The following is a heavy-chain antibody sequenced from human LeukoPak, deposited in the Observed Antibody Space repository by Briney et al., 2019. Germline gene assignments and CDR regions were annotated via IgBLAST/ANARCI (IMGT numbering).Heavy chain of an antibody. CDR2: IIPIFVTA. CDR3: ASTPPYYYDSSGYYPMGYFDY. CDR1: GGTFISYA. J-gene: IGHJ4*02. Sequence: GASVKVSCKASGGTFISYAISWVRQAPGQGLERMGGIIPIFVTANYAQKFQGRVTITADESTSTAYMELSSLRSEDTAVYYCASTPPYYYDSSGYYPMGYFDYWGQGTLVTVSS. V-gene: IGHV1-69*13. D-gene: IGHD3-22*01.